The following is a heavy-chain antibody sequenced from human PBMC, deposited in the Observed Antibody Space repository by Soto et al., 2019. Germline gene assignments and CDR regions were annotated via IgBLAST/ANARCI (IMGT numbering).Heavy chain of an antibody. J-gene: IGHJ3*02. CDR1: GFTFTSSA. CDR3: AADHSRVGAAFDI. D-gene: IGHD4-4*01. CDR2: IVVGSGNT. V-gene: IGHV1-58*01. Sequence: SVKVSCKASGFTFTSSAVQWVRQARGQRLEWIGWIVVGSGNTNCAQKFQERVAITRDMSTSTAYMELSSLRSEDTAVYYCAADHSRVGAAFDIWGQGTMVTVSS.